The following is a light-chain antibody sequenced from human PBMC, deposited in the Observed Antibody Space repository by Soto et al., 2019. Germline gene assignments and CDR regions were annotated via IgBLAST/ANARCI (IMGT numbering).Light chain of an antibody. Sequence: EIVLTQSPATLSLSPGERATLSCRASPSVTNYLAWYQQKPGQPPRLLIYGAFNRAAGIPARFSGSGSGTDFTLTISILEPEDSAVYDCQQRNIWPPVTFGQGTRLEIK. CDR2: GAF. V-gene: IGKV3-11*01. CDR3: QQRNIWPPVT. J-gene: IGKJ5*01. CDR1: PSVTNY.